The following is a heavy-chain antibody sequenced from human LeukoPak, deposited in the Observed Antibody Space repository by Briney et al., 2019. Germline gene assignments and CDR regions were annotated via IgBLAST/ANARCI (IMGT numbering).Heavy chain of an antibody. V-gene: IGHV1-2*02. CDR2: INPNSGGT. J-gene: IGHJ4*02. CDR3: ARADSRGWYRGPGY. CDR1: GYTFTSYG. Sequence: GASVKVSCKASGYTFTSYGINWVRQAPGQGLEWMGWINPNSGGTNYAQKFQGRVTMTRDTSISTAYMELSRLRSDDTAVYYCARADSRGWYRGPGYWGQGTLVTVSS. D-gene: IGHD6-19*01.